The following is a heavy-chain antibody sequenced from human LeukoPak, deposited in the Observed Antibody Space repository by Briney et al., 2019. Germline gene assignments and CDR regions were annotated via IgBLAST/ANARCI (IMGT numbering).Heavy chain of an antibody. CDR3: ARGKGRGYSGYDTPYYDSSGYYRRYYYYGMDV. D-gene: IGHD3-22*01. Sequence: SETLSLTCAVYGGSFSGYYWSWIRQPPGKGLEWIGEINHSGSTNYNPSLTSRVTISVDTSKNQFSLKLSSVTAADTAVYYCARGKGRGYSGYDTPYYDSSGYYRRYYYYGMDVWGQGTTVTVSS. V-gene: IGHV4-34*01. CDR1: GGSFSGYY. CDR2: INHSGST. J-gene: IGHJ6*02.